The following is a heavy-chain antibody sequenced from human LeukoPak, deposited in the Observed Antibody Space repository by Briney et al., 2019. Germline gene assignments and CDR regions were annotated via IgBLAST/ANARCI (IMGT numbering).Heavy chain of an antibody. CDR2: MKQDGSAR. CDR3: ARDVVGSLDY. Sequence: PGGSLRLSCAGSGFSFSNYWMAWVRQAPGKGQEWVANMKQDGSARHYADSVKGRFTISRDNAQNSVYLQMNSLRAEDTAVYYCARDVVGSLDYWGLGTLVTVSS. V-gene: IGHV3-7*01. J-gene: IGHJ4*02. D-gene: IGHD2-15*01. CDR1: GFSFSNYW.